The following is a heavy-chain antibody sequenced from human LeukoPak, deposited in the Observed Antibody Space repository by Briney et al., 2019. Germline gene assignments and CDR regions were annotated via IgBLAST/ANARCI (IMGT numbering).Heavy chain of an antibody. CDR1: GFTFSSYG. Sequence: SGGSLRLSCAASGFTFSSYGMHWVRQAPGKGLEWVAFIRYDGSNKYYADSVKGRFTISRDNAKNTLFLQMNSLRAEDTAVYYCASLQNVPSYYYYYVMDVWGQGTTVTVSS. V-gene: IGHV3-30*02. CDR2: IRYDGSNK. D-gene: IGHD2/OR15-2a*01. CDR3: ASLQNVPSYYYYYVMDV. J-gene: IGHJ6*02.